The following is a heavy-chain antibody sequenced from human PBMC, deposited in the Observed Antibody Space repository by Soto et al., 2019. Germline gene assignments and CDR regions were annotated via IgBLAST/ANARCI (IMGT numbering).Heavy chain of an antibody. D-gene: IGHD2-21*02. J-gene: IGHJ4*02. Sequence: EVQLVQSGAEVKKPGESLQVSCQGSGYSFTNYWIAWVRQMPGKGLEWMGIIYPGDSDTRYSPSFQGQVTISADKSISTAYLQWSSLKASDTAMYYCARTKKRETVVTWLKPTPVDCFDYWGQGTLVTVSS. V-gene: IGHV5-51*03. CDR2: IYPGDSDT. CDR3: ARTKKRETVVTWLKPTPVDCFDY. CDR1: GYSFTNYW.